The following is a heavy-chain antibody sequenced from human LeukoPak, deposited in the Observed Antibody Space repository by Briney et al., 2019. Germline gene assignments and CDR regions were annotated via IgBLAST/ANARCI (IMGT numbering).Heavy chain of an antibody. CDR3: ARNQVYGDYAAFDY. Sequence: GGSLRLSCAASGFTFSDYNFYWVRQAPGKGLEWVSSISSTSSYIYYADSVKGRFTISRDNAKNSLYLQMNSLRAEDTAVYYCARNQVYGDYAAFDYWGQGTLVTVSS. V-gene: IGHV3-21*06. D-gene: IGHD4-17*01. CDR2: ISSTSSYI. CDR1: GFTFSDYN. J-gene: IGHJ4*02.